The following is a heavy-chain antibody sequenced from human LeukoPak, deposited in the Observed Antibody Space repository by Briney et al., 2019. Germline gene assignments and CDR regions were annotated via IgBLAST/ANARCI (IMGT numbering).Heavy chain of an antibody. CDR2: IYYSGGT. CDR1: GGSISYYY. V-gene: IGHV4-59*01. Sequence: PSETLSLTCTVSGGSISYYYWSWIRQSPGKGLEWLGYIYYSGGTKYDPSVEGRLTISIDTSKNQFSLKLNSLTAADTAVYYCARGGYYTLEYYYYMDVWGKGTTVTVS. J-gene: IGHJ6*03. CDR3: ARGGYYTLEYYYYMDV. D-gene: IGHD3-3*01.